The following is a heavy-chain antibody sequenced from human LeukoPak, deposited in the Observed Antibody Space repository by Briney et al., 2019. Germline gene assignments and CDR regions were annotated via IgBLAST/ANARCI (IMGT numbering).Heavy chain of an antibody. J-gene: IGHJ3*02. D-gene: IGHD2-21*02. CDR1: GFTFSSYG. Sequence: GGSLRLSCAASGFTFSSYGMHWVRQAPGKGLEWVAVIWYDGSNKYYADSVKGRFTISRDNSKNTLYLQMNSLRAEDTAVYYCAKEAGYCGGDCYSGGAFDIWGQGTMVTVSS. CDR3: AKEAGYCGGDCYSGGAFDI. V-gene: IGHV3-33*06. CDR2: IWYDGSNK.